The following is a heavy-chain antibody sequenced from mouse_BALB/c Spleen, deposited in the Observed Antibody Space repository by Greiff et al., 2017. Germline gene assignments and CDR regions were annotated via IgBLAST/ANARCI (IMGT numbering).Heavy chain of an antibody. J-gene: IGHJ1*01. V-gene: IGHV5-12-1*01. CDR1: GFAFSSYD. CDR2: ISSGGGST. Sequence: EVMLVESGGGLVKPGGSLKLSCAASGFAFSSYDMSWVRQTPEKRLEWVAYISSGGGSTYYPDTVKGRFTISRDNAKNTLYLQMSSLKSEDTAMYYCARHWYFDVWGAGTTVTVSS. CDR3: ARHWYFDV.